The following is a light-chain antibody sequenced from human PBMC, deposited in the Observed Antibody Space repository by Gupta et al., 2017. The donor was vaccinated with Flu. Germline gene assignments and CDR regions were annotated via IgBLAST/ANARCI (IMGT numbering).Light chain of an antibody. Sequence: SVLTQPPSVSAAPGQKVTISCSGSSSNIGNNYVSWYQQLPGTAPKLLIYENNKRPSGIPDRFSGSKSGTSATLGITGLQTGDEADYYCGTWDSSLSAGRYVFGTGTKVTVL. CDR1: SSNIGNNY. CDR2: ENN. J-gene: IGLJ1*01. CDR3: GTWDSSLSAGRYV. V-gene: IGLV1-51*02.